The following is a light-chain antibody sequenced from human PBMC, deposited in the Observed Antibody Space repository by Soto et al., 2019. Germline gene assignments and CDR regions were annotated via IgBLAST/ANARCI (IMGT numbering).Light chain of an antibody. Sequence: DILMTQSPSTLSASVGERATLSCRASQNVSNYLAWYQQKPGKVPKLLIYNESNMQTGVPSRFSGSGSGTDFTLTISSLESEDVAVYFCQKCNNGPYTFGGGTKLEIK. CDR3: QKCNNGPYT. J-gene: IGKJ2*01. CDR1: QNVSNY. V-gene: IGKV1-27*01. CDR2: NES.